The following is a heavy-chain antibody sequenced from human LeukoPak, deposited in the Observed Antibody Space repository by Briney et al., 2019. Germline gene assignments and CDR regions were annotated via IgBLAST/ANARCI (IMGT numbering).Heavy chain of an antibody. J-gene: IGHJ4*02. V-gene: IGHV3-7*01. CDR2: IKEDGSEQ. CDR3: ARDSAGNDY. D-gene: IGHD6-13*01. CDR1: GFTFSKFS. Sequence: GGSLRLSCTASGFTFSKFSMNWVRQAPGKGLEWVANIKEDGSEQYYVDSLEGRFTISRDNAQNSLYLQMSSLRAEDTAMYYCARDSAGNDYWGQGTLVTVSS.